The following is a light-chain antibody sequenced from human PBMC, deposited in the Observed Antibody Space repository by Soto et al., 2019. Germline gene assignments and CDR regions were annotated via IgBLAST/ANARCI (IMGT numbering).Light chain of an antibody. V-gene: IGKV3-20*01. Sequence: EIVLTQSPGTLSLSPGERVTLSCRASQSVSSSFLAWYQQKPGQAPRLLIYAASSRATGIPDRFSGSGSGTDFTLTISRLEPEDFAVYYCQQSGSSPLTFGGGTKVEIK. CDR2: AAS. J-gene: IGKJ4*01. CDR1: QSVSSSF. CDR3: QQSGSSPLT.